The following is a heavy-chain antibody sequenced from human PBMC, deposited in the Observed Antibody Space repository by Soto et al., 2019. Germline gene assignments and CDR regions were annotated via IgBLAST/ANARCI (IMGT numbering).Heavy chain of an antibody. CDR1: GFTFSSYA. D-gene: IGHD3-9*01. CDR2: ISGRGGST. V-gene: IGHV3-23*01. J-gene: IGHJ5*02. CDR3: AKDGNPSHNLTGYNRLGWFDP. Sequence: GGSLRLSCAASGFTFSSYAMSWVRQAPGKGLEWVSAISGRGGSTYYADSVKGRFTISRDNSKNTLYLQMNSLRAEDTAVYYCAKDGNPSHNLTGYNRLGWFDPWGQGTLVTVSS.